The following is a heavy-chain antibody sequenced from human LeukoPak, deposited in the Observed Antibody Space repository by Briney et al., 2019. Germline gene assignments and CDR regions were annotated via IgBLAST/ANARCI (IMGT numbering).Heavy chain of an antibody. Sequence: ASVKISCKASGYTFTSYGISWVRQAPGQGLERMGWISGYNGNTNYAQKLQGRVTMTTDTSTSTAYMELRSLRSDDTALYYCARDHGAISQTMDLWGRGTLDTVSS. V-gene: IGHV1-18*01. CDR2: ISGYNGNT. J-gene: IGHJ2*01. CDR3: ARDHGAISQTMDL. CDR1: GYTFTSYG. D-gene: IGHD2-2*01.